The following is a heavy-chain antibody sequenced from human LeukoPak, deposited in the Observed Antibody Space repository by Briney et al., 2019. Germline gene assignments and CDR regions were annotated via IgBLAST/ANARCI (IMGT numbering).Heavy chain of an antibody. Sequence: GGSLRLSCAASGFTFSSYSMNWVRQAPGKGLEWVSSISSSSSYIYYADSVKGRFTISRDNAKNSLYLQMNSLRAEDTAVYYCARDPVVAAYYYYYMGVWGKGTTVTVPS. CDR3: ARDPVVAAYYYYYMGV. J-gene: IGHJ6*03. D-gene: IGHD2-15*01. V-gene: IGHV3-21*01. CDR2: ISSSSSYI. CDR1: GFTFSSYS.